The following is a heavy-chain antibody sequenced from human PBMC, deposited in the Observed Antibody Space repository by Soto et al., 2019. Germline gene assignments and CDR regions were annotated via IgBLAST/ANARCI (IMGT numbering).Heavy chain of an antibody. J-gene: IGHJ4*02. Sequence: HPGGSLRLSCAASGFTFSSYAMSWVRQAPGKGLEWVSAISGSGGSTYYADSVKGRFTISRDNSKNTLYLQMNSLRAEDTAVYYCAKDREGGYNKFDYWGQGTLVTVSS. CDR1: GFTFSSYA. CDR3: AKDREGGYNKFDY. CDR2: ISGSGGST. D-gene: IGHD5-12*01. V-gene: IGHV3-23*01.